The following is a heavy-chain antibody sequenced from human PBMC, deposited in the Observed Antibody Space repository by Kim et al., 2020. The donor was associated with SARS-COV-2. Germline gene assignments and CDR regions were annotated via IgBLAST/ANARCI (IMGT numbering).Heavy chain of an antibody. CDR1: GGSFSGYY. D-gene: IGHD4-17*01. CDR2: INHSGST. Sequence: SETLSLTCAVYGGSFSGYYWSWIRQPPGKGLEWIGEINHSGSTNYNPSLTSRVTITVATSTNQFSLKLSSVTAADTAVYYCARASLSTVNYYYYYYCGMDVWGQGTTVTVSS. CDR3: ARASLSTVNYYYYYYCGMDV. V-gene: IGHV4-34*01. J-gene: IGHJ6*02.